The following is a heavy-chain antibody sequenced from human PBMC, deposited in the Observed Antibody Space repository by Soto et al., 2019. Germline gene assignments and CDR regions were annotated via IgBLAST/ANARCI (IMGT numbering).Heavy chain of an antibody. J-gene: IGHJ4*02. CDR2: IYHSGST. CDR1: GGSITSGGYS. V-gene: IGHV4-30-2*01. CDR3: ARGGVTQFDY. D-gene: IGHD4-4*01. Sequence: QLQLQESGSGLVKPSQTLSLTCAVSGGSITSGGYSWSWIRQPPGKGLEWIGYIYHSGSTYYNPSLKSRVTISVDTSKNQFSLRLSSMTAADTAVYYCARGGVTQFDYWGQGALVTVSS.